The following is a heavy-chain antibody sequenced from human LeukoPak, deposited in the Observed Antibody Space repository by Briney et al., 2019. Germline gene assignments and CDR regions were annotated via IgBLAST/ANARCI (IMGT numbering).Heavy chain of an antibody. D-gene: IGHD3-16*01. CDR2: IYYSGST. Sequence: SETLSLTCTVSGGSISSYYWSWIRQPPGKGLEWIGYIYYSGSTNYNPSLKSRVTISVDTSKNQFSLKLSSVTAADTAVYYCASSLGGWFDPWGQGTLVTVSS. V-gene: IGHV4-59*01. J-gene: IGHJ5*02. CDR1: GGSISSYY. CDR3: ASSLGGWFDP.